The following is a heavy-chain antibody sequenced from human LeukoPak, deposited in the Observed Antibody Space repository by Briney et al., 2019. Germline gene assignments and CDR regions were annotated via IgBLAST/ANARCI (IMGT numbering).Heavy chain of an antibody. J-gene: IGHJ5*02. D-gene: IGHD3-10*01. CDR1: GYTFTSYG. CDR3: ARSVGHYYGSGSYWYWFDP. CDR2: ISAYNGNT. Sequence: ASVQVSCKASGYTFTSYGISWVRQAPGQGLEWMGWISAYNGNTNYAQKLQGRVTMTTDTSTSTAYMELRSLRSDDTAVYYCARSVGHYYGSGSYWYWFDPWGQGTLVTVSS. V-gene: IGHV1-18*04.